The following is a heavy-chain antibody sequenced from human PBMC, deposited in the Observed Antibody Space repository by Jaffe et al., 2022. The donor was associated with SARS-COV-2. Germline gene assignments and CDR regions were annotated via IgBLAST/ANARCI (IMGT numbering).Heavy chain of an antibody. CDR1: GFTFGDHG. V-gene: IGHV3-23*01. CDR2: ISTSGYTT. Sequence: DVQLLESGGVLQQPGGSLRLSCAASGFTFGDHGMIWVRQAPGKGLEWVSGISTSGYTTKYADWVKGRFLISRDNFKNMLYLELTGLRVEDTAVYYCARDISSGWYRWFDPWGPGTQVTVSS. J-gene: IGHJ5*02. CDR3: ARDISSGWYRWFDP. D-gene: IGHD6-19*01.